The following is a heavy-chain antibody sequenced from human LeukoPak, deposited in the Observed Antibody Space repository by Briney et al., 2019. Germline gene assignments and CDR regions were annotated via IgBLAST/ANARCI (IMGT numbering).Heavy chain of an antibody. J-gene: IGHJ5*02. CDR1: GYAVSSGYY. CDR3: ARSKAHLSTSWYSTWFDP. CDR2: MYHSGDT. D-gene: IGHD2-2*01. V-gene: IGHV4-38-2*02. Sequence: PSETLSLTCTVSGYAVSSGYYWGWIRQPPGKGLEWIGSMYHSGDTYYNPSLKSRVTISVDTSKNQLSLKLNSVTAADTAVYYCARSKAHLSTSWYSTWFDPWGQGTLATVSS.